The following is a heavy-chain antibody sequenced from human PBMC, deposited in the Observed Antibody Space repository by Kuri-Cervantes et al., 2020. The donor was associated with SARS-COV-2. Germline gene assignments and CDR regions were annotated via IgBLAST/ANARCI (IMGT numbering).Heavy chain of an antibody. D-gene: IGHD6-19*01. V-gene: IGHV1-24*01. J-gene: IGHJ3*02. CDR1: GYTLTELS. CDR2: FDPDDGET. Sequence: ASVKVSCKVSGYTLTELSMHWVRQAPGKGLEWMGGFDPDDGETIYAQKFQGRVTMTEDTSTDTAYMELSSLRSEDTAVYYCARCGWRAAGKIDAFDIWGQGTMVTVSS. CDR3: ARCGWRAAGKIDAFDI.